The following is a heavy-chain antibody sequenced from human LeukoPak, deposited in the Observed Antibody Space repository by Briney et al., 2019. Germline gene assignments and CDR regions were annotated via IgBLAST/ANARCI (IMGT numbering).Heavy chain of an antibody. CDR3: ARVGDVGHLPHPLDY. V-gene: IGHV4-59*10. D-gene: IGHD5-24*01. CDR2: IYTSGST. J-gene: IGHJ4*02. CDR1: GGSFSGYY. Sequence: PSETLSLTCAVYGGSFSGYYWSWIRQPAGKGLEWIGRIYTSGSTNYNPSLKSRVTMSVDTSKNQFSLKLSSVTAADTAVYYCARVGDVGHLPHPLDYWGQGTLVTVSS.